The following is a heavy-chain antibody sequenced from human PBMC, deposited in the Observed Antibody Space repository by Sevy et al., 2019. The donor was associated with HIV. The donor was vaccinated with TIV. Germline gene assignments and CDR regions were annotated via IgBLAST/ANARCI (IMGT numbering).Heavy chain of an antibody. CDR3: ARTSPYFYYGMDV. J-gene: IGHJ6*02. CDR2: FYYSGST. D-gene: IGHD4-17*01. V-gene: IGHV4-59*01. Sequence: SETLSLTYTVSGDSISGYYWSWIRQPPGKGLEWIGYFYYSGSTNYNPSLKGQVSISVDTSKNQVSLKLSSVTAADTAVYFCARTSPYFYYGMDVWGQGTPVTVSS. CDR1: GDSISGYY.